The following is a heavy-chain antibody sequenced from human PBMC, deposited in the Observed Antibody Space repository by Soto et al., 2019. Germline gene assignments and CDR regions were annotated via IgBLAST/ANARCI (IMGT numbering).Heavy chain of an antibody. CDR1: GGTFSTYA. Sequence: QVQLVQSVAEVKKPGSSVKVSCKASGGTFSTYAITWVRQAPGQGLEWLGGIIPIFGTTDYARTVQGRVTITAAESTSTVFIDLRSLTSGDTAVYYCARGVGAYYCDYWGQGTLVTVSS. V-gene: IGHV1-69*01. D-gene: IGHD1-26*01. CDR3: ARGVGAYYCDY. J-gene: IGHJ4*02. CDR2: IIPIFGTT.